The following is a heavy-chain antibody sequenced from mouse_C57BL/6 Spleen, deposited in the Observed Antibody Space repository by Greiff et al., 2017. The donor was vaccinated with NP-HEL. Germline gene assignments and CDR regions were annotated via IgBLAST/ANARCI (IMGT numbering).Heavy chain of an antibody. V-gene: IGHV7-3*01. CDR1: GFTFTDYY. J-gene: IGHJ1*03. Sequence: EVMLVESGGGLVQPGGSLSLSCAASGFTFTDYYMSWVRQPPGKALEWLGFIRNKANGYTTEYSASVKGRFTISRDNSQSILYLQMNALRAEDSATYYCASPITTVVATEDYWYFDVWGTGTTVTVSS. CDR3: ASPITTVVATEDYWYFDV. CDR2: IRNKANGYTT. D-gene: IGHD1-1*01.